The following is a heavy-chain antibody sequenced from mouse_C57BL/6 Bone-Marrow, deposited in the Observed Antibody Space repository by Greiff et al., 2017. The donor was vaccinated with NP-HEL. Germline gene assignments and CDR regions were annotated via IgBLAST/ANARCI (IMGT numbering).Heavy chain of an antibody. CDR1: GYTFTTYW. V-gene: IGHV1-50*01. Sequence: VQLQQPGAELVKPGASVKLSCKASGYTFTTYWMQWVKQRPGQGLEWIGEIDPSDSYTNYNQKFTGKATLTVDTSSSTANVQLSSLTSEDSAVYYCARKAYYGRSYEFAYWGQGTLVTVSA. CDR3: ARKAYYGRSYEFAY. D-gene: IGHD1-1*01. J-gene: IGHJ3*01. CDR2: IDPSDSYT.